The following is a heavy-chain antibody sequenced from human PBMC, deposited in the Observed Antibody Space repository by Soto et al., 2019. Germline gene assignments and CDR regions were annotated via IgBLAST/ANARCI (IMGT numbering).Heavy chain of an antibody. V-gene: IGHV3-48*02. J-gene: IGHJ4*02. Sequence: GGSLRLSCAASGLTFSNYVMSWVRQAPGKGLNWVSYTSSSSTNTYYADSVRGRFTISRDNAKNSLYLRMNSLKDEDTAVYYCARGTKGGSPPLWGQGTLVTVSS. CDR3: ARGTKGGSPPL. CDR2: TSSSSTNT. D-gene: IGHD1-7*01. CDR1: GLTFSNYV.